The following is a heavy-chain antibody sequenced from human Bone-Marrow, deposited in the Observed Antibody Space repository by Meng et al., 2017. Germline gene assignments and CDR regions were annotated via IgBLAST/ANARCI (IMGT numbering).Heavy chain of an antibody. CDR3: ARDRVPWVTTGGYFDY. CDR2: IKQDGSEK. CDR1: GFTFSSYA. V-gene: IGHV3-7*01. D-gene: IGHD4-17*01. Sequence: GESLKISCAASGFTFSSYAMSWVRQAPGKGLEWVANIKQDGSEKYYVDSVKGRFTISRDNAKNSLYLQMNSLRAEDTAVYYCARDRVPWVTTGGYFDYWGQGTLVTVSS. J-gene: IGHJ4*02.